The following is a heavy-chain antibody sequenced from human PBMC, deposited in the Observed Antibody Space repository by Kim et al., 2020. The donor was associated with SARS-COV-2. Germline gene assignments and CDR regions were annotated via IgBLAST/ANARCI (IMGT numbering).Heavy chain of an antibody. D-gene: IGHD6-19*01. Sequence: GGSLRLSCAASGFTFSNYAMSWVRQPPGKGLEWVSAISGSGGSTYYADSVKGRFTISRDNSKNTLYLQMNSLRAEDTAVYYCAKDGGIAVAGVRLVGYYYYGMDVWGQGPTVTVSS. V-gene: IGHV3-23*01. CDR3: AKDGGIAVAGVRLVGYYYYGMDV. J-gene: IGHJ6*02. CDR1: GFTFSNYA. CDR2: ISGSGGST.